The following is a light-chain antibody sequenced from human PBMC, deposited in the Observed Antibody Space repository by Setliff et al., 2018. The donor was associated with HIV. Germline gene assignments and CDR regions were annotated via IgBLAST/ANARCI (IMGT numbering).Light chain of an antibody. V-gene: IGLV2-14*01. CDR1: SRDIGSYNY. J-gene: IGLJ1*01. Sequence: QSVLAQPASVSGSPGQSITISCTGSSRDIGSYNYVSWYQHHPGKAPKLMIFDVSNRPSGVSNRFSGSKSGNTASLIISGLQPEDEADYYCCSNTGSNTYVFGTGTKVTV. CDR2: DVS. CDR3: CSNTGSNTYV.